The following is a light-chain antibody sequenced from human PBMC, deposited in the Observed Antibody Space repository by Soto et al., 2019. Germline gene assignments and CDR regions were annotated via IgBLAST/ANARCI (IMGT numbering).Light chain of an antibody. CDR3: NSYTSSRTRV. CDR2: EVS. V-gene: IGLV2-14*01. CDR1: SSDVGGYNY. Sequence: QSAMTQPASVSGSPGQSITISCTGSSSDVGGYNYVSWYQQHPGKAPKLMIYEVSNRPSGVSNRFSGSKSGNTASLTISGLQAEVEPDYYCNSYTSSRTRVFGGGTKLTVL. J-gene: IGLJ3*02.